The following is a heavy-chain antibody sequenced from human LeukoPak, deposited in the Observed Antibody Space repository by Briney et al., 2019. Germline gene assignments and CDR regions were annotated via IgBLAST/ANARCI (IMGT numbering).Heavy chain of an antibody. Sequence: GGSLRVSCAASGFTFSSYAMSWVRQAPGKGLEWVSAISGSGGSTYYADSVKGRFTISRDNSKNTLYLQMNSLRAEDTAVYYCASLYCSGGSCYFDYWGQGTLVTVSS. V-gene: IGHV3-23*01. CDR1: GFTFSSYA. CDR3: ASLYCSGGSCYFDY. CDR2: ISGSGGST. D-gene: IGHD2-15*01. J-gene: IGHJ4*02.